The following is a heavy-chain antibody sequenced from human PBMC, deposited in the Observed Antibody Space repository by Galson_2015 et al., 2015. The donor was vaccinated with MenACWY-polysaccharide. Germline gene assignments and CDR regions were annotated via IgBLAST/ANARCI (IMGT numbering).Heavy chain of an antibody. CDR3: ARADRNDGGRALDI. CDR2: IWYDESDE. J-gene: IGHJ3*02. CDR1: GFTFSNYG. Sequence: SLRLSCAASGFTFSNYGMHWVRQAPGKGLVWMAVIWYDESDEYYADSVKGRFTISRDNSKNALYLQMNSLRAEDTAAYYCARADRNDGGRALDIWGQGTMVTVSS. V-gene: IGHV3-33*01. D-gene: IGHD1-1*01.